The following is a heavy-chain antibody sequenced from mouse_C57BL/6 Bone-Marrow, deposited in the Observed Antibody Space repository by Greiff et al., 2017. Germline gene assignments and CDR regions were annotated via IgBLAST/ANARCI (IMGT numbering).Heavy chain of an antibody. CDR2: INPNNGGT. V-gene: IGHV1-26*01. CDR3: ARHYYGYDGYAMDY. CDR1: GYTFTDYY. Sequence: VQLKQSGPELVKPGASVKISCKASGYTFTDYYMNWVKQSPGKSLEWIGDINPNNGGTSYNQKFKGKATLTVDKSSSTAYMGLRSLTSEDSAVYDCARHYYGYDGYAMDYWGQGTSVTVSS. J-gene: IGHJ4*01. D-gene: IGHD2-2*01.